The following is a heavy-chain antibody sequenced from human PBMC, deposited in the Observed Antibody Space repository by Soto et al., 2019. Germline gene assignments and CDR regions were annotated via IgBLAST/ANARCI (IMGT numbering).Heavy chain of an antibody. D-gene: IGHD2-15*01. CDR3: AKDCSGGSCYSFDWFAP. CDR1: GFTFSSYA. V-gene: IGHV3-23*01. J-gene: IGHJ5*02. CDR2: ISGSGGST. Sequence: HPGGSLRLSCAASGFTFSSYAMSWVRQAPGKGLEWVSAISGSGGSTYYADSVKGRFTISRDNSKNTLYLQMNSLRAEDTAVYYCAKDCSGGSCYSFDWFAPWGQGTLVTVSS.